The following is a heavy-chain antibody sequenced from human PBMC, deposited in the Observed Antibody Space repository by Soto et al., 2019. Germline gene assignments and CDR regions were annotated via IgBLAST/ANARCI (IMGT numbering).Heavy chain of an antibody. CDR1: GYTVTNYG. J-gene: IGHJ5*02. CDR2: ISAYNGDT. CDR3: ARGTAGALRGRVSS. D-gene: IGHD3-16*01. Sequence: GASVKVSCKTSGYTVTNYGITWVRQAPGQGLKWMGWISAYNGDTNYAQKFQGRVIMTTDTSTTTAYMELRSLRSDDTAVYYCARGTAGALRGRVSSWGQGTLVTVSS. V-gene: IGHV1-18*04.